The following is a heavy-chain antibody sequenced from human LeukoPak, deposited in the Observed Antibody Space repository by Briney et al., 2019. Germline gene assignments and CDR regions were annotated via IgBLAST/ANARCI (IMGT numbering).Heavy chain of an antibody. CDR3: AKDTVSGTPYCFHY. J-gene: IGHJ4*02. Sequence: GGSLRLSCAASGFTFSSYAMAWVRQAPGKGLEWVSAISGGNTYYADSVKGRLTISRDNSKNTLYLQMNSLRAEDTALYYCAKDTVSGTPYCFHYWGQGTLVTVSS. D-gene: IGHD6-19*01. CDR2: ISGGNT. CDR1: GFTFSSYA. V-gene: IGHV3-23*01.